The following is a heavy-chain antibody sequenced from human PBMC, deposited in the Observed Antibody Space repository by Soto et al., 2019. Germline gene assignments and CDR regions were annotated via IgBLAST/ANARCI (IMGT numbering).Heavy chain of an antibody. CDR2: ISAYNGNT. CDR1: GYTLISYG. D-gene: IGHD3-10*01. V-gene: IGHV1-18*04. J-gene: IGHJ3*02. CDR3: ARDFVPGRMVRGVSAFDI. Sequence: QVQLVQSGAEVKKPGASVKVSCKASGYTLISYGISWVRQAPGQGLEWMGWISAYNGNTNYAQKVQGRVTTTTDTSTSTAYMELKSLRSDDTAVYYCARDFVPGRMVRGVSAFDIWGQGTMVTVSS.